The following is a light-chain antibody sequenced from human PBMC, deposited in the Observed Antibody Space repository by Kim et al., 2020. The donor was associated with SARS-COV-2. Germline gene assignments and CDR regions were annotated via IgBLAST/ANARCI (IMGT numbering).Light chain of an antibody. J-gene: IGLJ3*02. CDR1: SGSVSAGHY. CDR3: MLYLGNGISV. Sequence: GGTVTLTCGLSSGSVSAGHYPPWSQQTPGHLPRTLIYSTSARSSGVPDRFSGAILGNKAALTITGAQADDDSHYYCMLYLGNGISVFGGGTQLTVL. CDR2: STS. V-gene: IGLV8-61*01.